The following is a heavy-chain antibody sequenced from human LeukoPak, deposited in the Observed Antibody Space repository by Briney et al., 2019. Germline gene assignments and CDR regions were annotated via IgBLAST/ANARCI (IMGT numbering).Heavy chain of an antibody. V-gene: IGHV3-30*02. J-gene: IGHJ4*02. CDR1: GFTFSTYG. D-gene: IGHD4-17*01. Sequence: GGSLRLSCAASGFTFSTYGIHWVRQAPGKGLEGVAFIWYDGSNKYYADSVKGRFTISRDNSKNTLYLQMNSLRAEDTAVYYCAKDNYDYGDYDGGDYWGQGTLVTVSS. CDR3: AKDNYDYGDYDGGDY. CDR2: IWYDGSNK.